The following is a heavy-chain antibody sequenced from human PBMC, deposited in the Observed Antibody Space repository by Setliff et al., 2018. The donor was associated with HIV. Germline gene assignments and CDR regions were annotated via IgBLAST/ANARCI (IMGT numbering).Heavy chain of an antibody. CDR3: ARVEDYYDSSSYYPPDAFDI. CDR2: IIPIFGTA. V-gene: IGHV1-69*13. Sequence: GASVKVSCKASGGTFSSYAISWVRRAPGQGLEWMGGIIPIFGTANYAQKFQGRVTITADESTSTAYMELSSLRSEDTAVYYCARVEDYYDSSSYYPPDAFDIWGQGTMVTVSS. J-gene: IGHJ3*02. CDR1: GGTFSSYA. D-gene: IGHD3-22*01.